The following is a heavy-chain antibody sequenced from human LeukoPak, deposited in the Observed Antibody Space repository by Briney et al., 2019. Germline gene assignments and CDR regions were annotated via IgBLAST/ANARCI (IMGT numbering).Heavy chain of an antibody. J-gene: IGHJ4*02. V-gene: IGHV1-2*02. CDR3: ARASRELLTGFDY. Sequence: ASVKVSCMASGYTFTGYYMHWVRQAPGQGLEWMGWINPNSGGTNYAQKFQGRVTMTRDTSISTAYMELSRLRSDDTAVYYCARASRELLTGFDYWGQGTLVTVSS. CDR1: GYTFTGYY. CDR2: INPNSGGT. D-gene: IGHD1-26*01.